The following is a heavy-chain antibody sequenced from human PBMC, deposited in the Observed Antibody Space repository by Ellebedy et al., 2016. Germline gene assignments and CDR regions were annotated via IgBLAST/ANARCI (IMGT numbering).Heavy chain of an antibody. CDR1: GFTFTGSA. D-gene: IGHD6-6*01. J-gene: IGHJ4*02. CDR3: AADPEYSSSSWFDY. Sequence: ASVKVSCKASGFTFTGSAMQWVRQARGQRLEWIGWIVAGSGNTNYAQKFQERVTITRDMSTSTAYMELSSLRSEDTAVYYCAADPEYSSSSWFDYWGQGTLVTVSS. CDR2: IVAGSGNT. V-gene: IGHV1-58*02.